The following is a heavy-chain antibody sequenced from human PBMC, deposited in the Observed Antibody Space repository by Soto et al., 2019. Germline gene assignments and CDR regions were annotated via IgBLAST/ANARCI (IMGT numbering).Heavy chain of an antibody. Sequence: PGGSLRLSCAASGFTFSSYAMSWVRQAPGKGLEWVSAISGSGGRTYYADSVKGRFTIPRDNSKNTLYLQMNSLRAEDTAVYYCAKGGRGITFGGVIAPFDYWGQGTLVTVSS. CDR1: GFTFSSYA. J-gene: IGHJ4*02. D-gene: IGHD3-16*02. CDR3: AKGGRGITFGGVIAPFDY. V-gene: IGHV3-23*01. CDR2: ISGSGGRT.